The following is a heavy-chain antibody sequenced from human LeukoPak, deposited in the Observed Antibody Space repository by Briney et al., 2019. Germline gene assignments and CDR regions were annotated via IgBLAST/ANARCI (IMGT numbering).Heavy chain of an antibody. V-gene: IGHV1-18*01. CDR3: ARVRDGYKYYYYYMDV. D-gene: IGHD5-24*01. J-gene: IGHJ6*03. CDR1: GYTFTSYG. CDR2: ISAYNGNT. Sequence: ASVKVSCKAPGYTFTSYGISWVRQAPGQGLEWMGWISAYNGNTNYAQKLQGRVTMTTDTSTSTAYMELRSLRSDDTAVYYCARVRDGYKYYYYYMDVWGKGTTVTVSS.